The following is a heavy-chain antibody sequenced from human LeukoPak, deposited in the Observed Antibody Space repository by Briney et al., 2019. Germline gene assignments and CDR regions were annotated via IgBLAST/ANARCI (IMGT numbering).Heavy chain of an antibody. J-gene: IGHJ1*01. V-gene: IGHV1-2*02. CDR3: ARGMDAEAFQN. D-gene: IGHD2-2*03. Sequence: GASVKVSCKTSGYRFTAYPLHWVRQARGQGLEWLGWMNPHSGETSNAQKFQGRVTMTRDTSISVAYMELSSLRSDDTAVYYCARGMDAEAFQNWGQGTLVTVSS. CDR1: GYRFTAYP. CDR2: MNPHSGET.